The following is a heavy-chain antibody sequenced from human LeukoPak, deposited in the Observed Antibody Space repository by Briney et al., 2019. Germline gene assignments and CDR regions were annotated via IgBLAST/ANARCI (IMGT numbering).Heavy chain of an antibody. Sequence: SETLSLTCAVYGGSFSGYFWSWIRQPAGKGLEWIGHIYTSGSTDYNPSLKSRVTMSGDTSKNQFSLKLSSVTAADTAVYYCARDCPADGYNCFWGQGTLVTVSS. D-gene: IGHD5-24*01. CDR1: GGSFSGYF. J-gene: IGHJ4*02. V-gene: IGHV4-59*10. CDR2: IYTSGST. CDR3: ARDCPADGYNCF.